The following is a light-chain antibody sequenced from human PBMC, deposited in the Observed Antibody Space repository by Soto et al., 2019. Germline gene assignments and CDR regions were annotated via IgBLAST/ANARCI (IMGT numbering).Light chain of an antibody. V-gene: IGKV3-20*01. J-gene: IGKJ1*01. CDR2: GAS. Sequence: EIVLTQSPGTLSLSPGERVTLSCRASQSVNSSYLAWYQHKPGQAPRLLIYGASTRATGIPDRFSGSGSGTDFTLTIARLEPGDFAVYYCQQYCNSPQTFGQGTKVDIK. CDR1: QSVNSSY. CDR3: QQYCNSPQT.